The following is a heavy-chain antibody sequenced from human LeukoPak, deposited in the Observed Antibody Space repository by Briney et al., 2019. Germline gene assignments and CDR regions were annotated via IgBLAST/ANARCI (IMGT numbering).Heavy chain of an antibody. D-gene: IGHD6-19*01. Sequence: PSETLSLTCAVYGGSFSGYYWSWICQPPGKGLEWIGEINHSGSTNYNPSLKSRVTISVDTSKNQFSLKLSSVTAADTAVYYCASFKAEGFDYWGQGTLVTVSS. J-gene: IGHJ4*02. V-gene: IGHV4-34*01. CDR2: INHSGST. CDR3: ASFKAEGFDY. CDR1: GGSFSGYY.